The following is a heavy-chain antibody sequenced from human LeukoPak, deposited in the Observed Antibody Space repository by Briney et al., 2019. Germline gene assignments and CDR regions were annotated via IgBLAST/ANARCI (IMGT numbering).Heavy chain of an antibody. CDR2: MNPNSGNT. V-gene: IGHV1-8*01. CDR3: ARDHAGDYGDY. CDR1: GYTFTSYD. J-gene: IGHJ4*02. Sequence: ASVKVSCKASGYTFTSYDINWVRQATGQGLEWMGWMNPNSGNTGYAQKFQGRVTMTRDTSISTAYMELSRLRSDDTAVYYCARDHAGDYGDYWGQGTLVTVSS. D-gene: IGHD4-17*01.